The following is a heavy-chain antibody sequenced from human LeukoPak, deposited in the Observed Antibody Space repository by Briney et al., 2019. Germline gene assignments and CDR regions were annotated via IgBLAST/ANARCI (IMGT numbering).Heavy chain of an antibody. CDR2: ISYDGSNK. CDR3: ARAKGGSCYSGFDY. J-gene: IGHJ4*02. D-gene: IGHD2-15*01. Sequence: PGRSLRLSCAASGFTFSSYAMHWVRQAPGKGLEWVAVISYDGSNKYYADSVKGRFTISRDNSKNTLYLQMNSLRAEDTAVYYCARAKGGSCYSGFDYWGQGTLVTVPS. CDR1: GFTFSSYA. V-gene: IGHV3-30-3*01.